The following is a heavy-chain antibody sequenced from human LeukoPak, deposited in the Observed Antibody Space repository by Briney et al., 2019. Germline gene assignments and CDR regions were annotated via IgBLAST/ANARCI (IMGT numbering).Heavy chain of an antibody. J-gene: IGHJ6*02. CDR1: GGSISSSSYY. CDR3: ARHLRWLQLMGGYYYGMDV. Sequence: RSETPSLNCTVSGGSISSSSYYWGWIRQPPGKGLEWIGSIYYSGSTYYNPSLKSRVTISVDTSKNQFSLKLSSVTAADTAVYYCARHLRWLQLMGGYYYGMDVWGQGTTVTVSS. V-gene: IGHV4-39*01. CDR2: IYYSGST. D-gene: IGHD5-24*01.